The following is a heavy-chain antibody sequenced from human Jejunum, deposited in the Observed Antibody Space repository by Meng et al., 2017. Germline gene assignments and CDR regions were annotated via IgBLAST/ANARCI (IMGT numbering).Heavy chain of an antibody. J-gene: IGHJ4*02. Sequence: EVQLVQSGGGLAQPGGSLSLSCAVSGFTFTDSGMSWVRQAPGKGLEWVSTISLSGDSTKYADSVKGRFTISRDNSKNTLYLQMNSLRAEDTAVYFCAKPYGSGDFDSWGQGTLVTVSS. CDR2: ISLSGDST. V-gene: IGHV3-23*04. CDR3: AKPYGSGDFDS. CDR1: GFTFTDSG. D-gene: IGHD3-10*01.